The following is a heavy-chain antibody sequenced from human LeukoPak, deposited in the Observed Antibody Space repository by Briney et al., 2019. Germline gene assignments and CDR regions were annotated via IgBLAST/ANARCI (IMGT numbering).Heavy chain of an antibody. D-gene: IGHD5-12*01. Sequence: GGSLRLSCAASGFTFSSYGMHWVRQAPGKGLEWVAVKWYDGSNKYYADSVKGRFTISRDNSKNTLYLQMNSLRAEDTAVYYCARDLSGYDQGPFDYWGQGTLVTVSS. CDR1: GFTFSSYG. J-gene: IGHJ4*02. CDR2: KWYDGSNK. CDR3: ARDLSGYDQGPFDY. V-gene: IGHV3-33*01.